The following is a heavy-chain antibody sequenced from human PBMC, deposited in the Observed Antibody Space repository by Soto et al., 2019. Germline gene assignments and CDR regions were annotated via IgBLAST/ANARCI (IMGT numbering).Heavy chain of an antibody. Sequence: SVKVSCKASGGTFSSYTISWVRQAPGQGLEWMGRIIPILGIANYAQKFRGRVTITADKSTSTAYMELSSLRSEDTAVYYCARDWDPSTVTTYYYCYGMDVWGQGTTVTVSS. D-gene: IGHD4-17*01. J-gene: IGHJ6*02. CDR3: ARDWDPSTVTTYYYCYGMDV. CDR2: IIPILGIA. V-gene: IGHV1-69*04. CDR1: GGTFSSYT.